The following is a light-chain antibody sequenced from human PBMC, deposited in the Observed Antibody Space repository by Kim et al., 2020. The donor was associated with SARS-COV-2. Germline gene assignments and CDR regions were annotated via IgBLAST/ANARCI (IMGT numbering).Light chain of an antibody. CDR2: GAS. V-gene: IGKV3-20*01. CDR3: QQYGDVPWT. CDR1: QTVSSNS. J-gene: IGKJ1*01. Sequence: SPGERATLSCRASQTVSSNSLAWYQQKPGQGPRLLIYGASNRPTGIPDRFSGSGSGTDFTLTISRLEPEDFAVYYCQQYGDVPWTFGQGTKVDIK.